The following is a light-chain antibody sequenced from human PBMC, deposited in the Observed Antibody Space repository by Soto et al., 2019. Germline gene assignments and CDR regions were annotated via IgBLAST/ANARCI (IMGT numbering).Light chain of an antibody. CDR3: QQYNKWPRT. J-gene: IGKJ1*01. CDR2: GAS. V-gene: IGKV3-15*01. Sequence: EIVMTQSPATLSVSPGERATLSCTASQSVSSNLAWYQQKAGQAPRLLIYGASTRATGIPVRFSGSGSGTEFTLTISCLQSEYFAVYHCQQYNKWPRTFGQGT. CDR1: QSVSSN.